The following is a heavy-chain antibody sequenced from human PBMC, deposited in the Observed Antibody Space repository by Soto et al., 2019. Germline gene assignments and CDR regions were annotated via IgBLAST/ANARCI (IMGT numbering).Heavy chain of an antibody. CDR2: ISATGGNI. Sequence: HPGGSLRLSCVASGFTFSDYAMTWVRQAPGKGLEWVATISATGGNIEYTDSLKGRFTISRDNSKNTLYLQLNGLTSDDTAVHYCAKVAGGLGYFDLWGRGTLVTVYS. J-gene: IGHJ2*01. CDR1: GFTFSDYA. D-gene: IGHD3-16*01. V-gene: IGHV3-23*01. CDR3: AKVAGGLGYFDL.